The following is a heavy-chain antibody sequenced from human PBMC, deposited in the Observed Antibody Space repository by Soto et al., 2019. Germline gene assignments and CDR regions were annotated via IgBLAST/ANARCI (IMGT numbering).Heavy chain of an antibody. V-gene: IGHV5-51*01. CDR2: VYPGDSDT. Sequence: GESLKISCMGSGYSFTSYWIGWVGRMHGKGLEWMGIVYPGDSDTRYSPYFQGQVTISGDKSISTAYLQCSSLKASYTDMYYCARHSIRDSSSSGGAGYYYYGMDVWGQGTTVTVSS. D-gene: IGHD6-6*01. CDR3: ARHSIRDSSSSGGAGYYYYGMDV. J-gene: IGHJ6*02. CDR1: GYSFTSYW.